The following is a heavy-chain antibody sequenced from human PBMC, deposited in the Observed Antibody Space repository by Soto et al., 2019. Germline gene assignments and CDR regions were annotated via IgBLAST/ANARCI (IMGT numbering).Heavy chain of an antibody. J-gene: IGHJ6*02. D-gene: IGHD3-22*01. Sequence: PGVSLRIWCNASGDYFTNYGICWVRQTPGKGLEWMGIIYPGDSETRYSPSFQGQVTISADKSINTAYLQWSSLKASDTAMYYCARLYDSTYGLDVWGQGTTVTVS. CDR2: IYPGDSET. CDR3: ARLYDSTYGLDV. CDR1: GDYFTNYG. V-gene: IGHV5-51*01.